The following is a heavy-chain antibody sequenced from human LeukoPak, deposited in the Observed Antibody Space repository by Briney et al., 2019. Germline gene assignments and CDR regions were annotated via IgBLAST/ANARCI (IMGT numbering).Heavy chain of an antibody. J-gene: IGHJ3*02. V-gene: IGHV1-2*06. CDR2: INPNSGGT. CDR3: ARGEYCYDSSGRDAFDI. Sequence: GASVKVSCKASGYTFTGYYMHWVRQAPGQGLEWMGRINPNSGGTNYAQKFQGRVTMTRDTSISTAYMELSRLRSDDTAVYYCARGEYCYDSSGRDAFDIWGQGTMVTVSS. CDR1: GYTFTGYY. D-gene: IGHD3-22*01.